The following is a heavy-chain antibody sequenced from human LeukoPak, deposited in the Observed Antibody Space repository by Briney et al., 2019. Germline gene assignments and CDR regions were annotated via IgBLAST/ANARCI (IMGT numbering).Heavy chain of an antibody. D-gene: IGHD3-3*01. CDR2: ISAYNGNT. V-gene: IGHV1-18*01. CDR3: ARDGSSSSYLLEWLLGGPFDP. CDR1: GYTFTSYG. J-gene: IGHJ5*02. Sequence: GASVKVSCKASGYTFTSYGISWVRQAPGQGLEWMGWISAYNGNTNYAQKLQGRVTMSTDTSTSTAYMELRSLRSDDTAVYYCARDGSSSSYLLEWLLGGPFDPWGQGTLVTVSS.